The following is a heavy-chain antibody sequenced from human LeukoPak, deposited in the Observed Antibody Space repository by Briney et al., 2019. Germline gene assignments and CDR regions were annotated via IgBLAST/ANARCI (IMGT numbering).Heavy chain of an antibody. CDR3: ARGAAGTRRGFDD. J-gene: IGHJ5*02. CDR1: GGSISSYY. V-gene: IGHV4-59*01. D-gene: IGHD6-13*01. Sequence: SETLSLTCTVSGGSISSYYWSWIRQPPGKGLEWVGYIYYSGSTKYNPSIKSRVTISVDTSKNQFYLKLSSVTAADTAVYYCARGAAGTRRGFDDWGQGTLVTVSS. CDR2: IYYSGST.